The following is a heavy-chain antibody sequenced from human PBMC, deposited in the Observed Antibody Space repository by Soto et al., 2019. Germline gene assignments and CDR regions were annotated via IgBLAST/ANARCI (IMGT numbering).Heavy chain of an antibody. CDR2: IKSKVDGETS. CDR3: ARTYCTNDPCTPDVFDM. Sequence: EVQLVESGGGLVKPAGSLRLSCEASGFTFSGAWITWVRQAPGQGLEWVGRIKSKVDGETSEYAAPVKGRFTISRDDPRSTLYLQMNSVKTEDTALYFCARTYCTNDPCTPDVFDMWGQGTKVAIVS. V-gene: IGHV3-15*01. CDR1: GFTFSGAW. D-gene: IGHD2-8*01. J-gene: IGHJ3*02.